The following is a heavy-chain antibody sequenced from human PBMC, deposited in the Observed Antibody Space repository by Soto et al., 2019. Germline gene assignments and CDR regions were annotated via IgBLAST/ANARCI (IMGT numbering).Heavy chain of an antibody. Sequence: QPGGSLRLSCAASGFTFSSYWMHWVRQAPGKGLVWVSRINSDGSSTSYADSVKGRFTISRDNAKNTLYLQMNSLRAEDTAVYYCARFVMVRGVIDYYYYGMDVWGQGTTVTVSS. CDR1: GFTFSSYW. CDR2: INSDGSST. J-gene: IGHJ6*02. D-gene: IGHD3-10*01. V-gene: IGHV3-74*01. CDR3: ARFVMVRGVIDYYYYGMDV.